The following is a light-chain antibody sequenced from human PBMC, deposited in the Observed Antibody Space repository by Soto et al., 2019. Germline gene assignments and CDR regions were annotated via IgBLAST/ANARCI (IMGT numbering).Light chain of an antibody. CDR2: GVS. Sequence: DIVLTQSPATMSVSPGDRVTLSCRASERLFGFLAWYQQKPGQAPRLLMYGVSTRATGIPARFSGGGSATDFTLTISSLQSEDSAFYFCQRYNDWPFASGLGTRLEI. CDR1: ERLFGF. V-gene: IGKV3-15*01. J-gene: IGKJ2*01. CDR3: QRYNDWPFA.